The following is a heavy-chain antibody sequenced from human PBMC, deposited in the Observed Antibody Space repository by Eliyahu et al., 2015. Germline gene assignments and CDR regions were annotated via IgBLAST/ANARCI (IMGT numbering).Heavy chain of an antibody. CDR2: IWYDGSNK. CDR3: ARDGVDTAMVTGWYFDY. V-gene: IGHV3-33*01. CDR1: GFTXSSYG. D-gene: IGHD5-18*01. J-gene: IGHJ4*02. Sequence: QVQLVESGGGVVQPGRSLRLSCXASGFTXSSYGMHWVRQAPGKGLEWVAVIWYDGSNKYYADSVKGRFTISRDNSKNTLYLQMNSLRAEDTAVYYCARDGVDTAMVTGWYFDYWGQGTLVTVSS.